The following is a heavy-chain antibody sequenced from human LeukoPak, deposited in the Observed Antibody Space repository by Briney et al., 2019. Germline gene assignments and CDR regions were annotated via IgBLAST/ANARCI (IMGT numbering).Heavy chain of an antibody. CDR3: AREGVKYYGSGSRALDY. CDR2: INHSGST. CDR1: GGSFSGYY. D-gene: IGHD3-10*01. Sequence: SETLPLTCAVYGGSFSGYYWSWIRQPPGKGLEWIGEINHSGSTNYNPSLKSRVTISVDTSKNQFSLKLSSVTVADTAVYYCAREGVKYYGSGSRALDYWGQGTLVTVSS. V-gene: IGHV4-34*01. J-gene: IGHJ4*02.